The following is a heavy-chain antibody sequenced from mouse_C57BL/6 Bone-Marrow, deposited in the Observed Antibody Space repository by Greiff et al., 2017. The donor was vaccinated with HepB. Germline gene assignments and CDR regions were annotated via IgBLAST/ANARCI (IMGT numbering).Heavy chain of an antibody. CDR2: IYPGSGST. D-gene: IGHD2-13*01. Sequence: QVQLQQPGAELVKPGASVKMSCKASGYTFTSYWITWVKQRPGQGLEWVGDIYPGSGSTNYNEKFKSKATLTVDTSSSTAYMQLSSLTSEDSAVYYCARGYGDLYAMDYWGQGTSVTVSS. CDR1: GYTFTSYW. V-gene: IGHV1-55*01. J-gene: IGHJ4*01. CDR3: ARGYGDLYAMDY.